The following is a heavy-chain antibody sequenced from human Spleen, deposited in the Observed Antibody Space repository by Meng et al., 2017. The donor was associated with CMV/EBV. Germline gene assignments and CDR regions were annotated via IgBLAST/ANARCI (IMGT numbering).Heavy chain of an antibody. D-gene: IGHD2-21*01. CDR1: GYTFSTYY. CDR2: INPNAGSP. J-gene: IGHJ6*02. V-gene: IGHV1-46*01. Sequence: ASVKVSCKASGYTFSTYYMHWVRQAPGQGLEWMGIINPNAGSPYYAQKFQGRVTVTRDTSTSTVYMELSSLRSDDTAMYYCARGYCGGDCYWQDHYYYGMDVWGQGTTVTVSS. CDR3: ARGYCGGDCYWQDHYYYGMDV.